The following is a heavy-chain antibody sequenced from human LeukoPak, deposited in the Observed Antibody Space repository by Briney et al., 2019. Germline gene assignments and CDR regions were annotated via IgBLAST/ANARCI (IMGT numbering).Heavy chain of an antibody. J-gene: IGHJ3*02. CDR3: ARDRDGSYYYDSSGYYGGAFDI. CDR1: GGSISSHY. CDR2: IYYSGNT. V-gene: IGHV4-59*11. Sequence: SETLSLTCTVSGGSISSHYWSWIRQPPGKGLEWIGYIYYSGNTNYNPSFKSRVTISVDTSKNQFSLKLSSVTAADTAVYYCARDRDGSYYYDSSGYYGGAFDIWGQGTMVTVSS. D-gene: IGHD3-22*01.